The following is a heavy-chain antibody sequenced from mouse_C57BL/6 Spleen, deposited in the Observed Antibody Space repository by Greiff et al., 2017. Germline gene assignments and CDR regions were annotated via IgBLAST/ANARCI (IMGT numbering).Heavy chain of an antibody. J-gene: IGHJ2*01. CDR1: GYTFTSYW. Sequence: QVQLQQPGTELVKPGASVKLSCKASGYTFTSYWMHWVKQRPGQGLEWIGNINPSNGGTNCNEKFKSKATLTVDKSSSTAYMQLSSLTSEDSAVYYCARPVTTVVATGYFDYWGQGTTLTVSS. CDR2: INPSNGGT. D-gene: IGHD1-1*01. V-gene: IGHV1-53*01. CDR3: ARPVTTVVATGYFDY.